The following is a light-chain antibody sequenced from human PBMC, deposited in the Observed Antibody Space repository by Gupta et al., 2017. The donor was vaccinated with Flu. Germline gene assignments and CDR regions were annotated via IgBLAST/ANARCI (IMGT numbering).Light chain of an antibody. CDR1: QSVLYSSNNKNY. J-gene: IGKJ1*01. CDR3: QQYYSTPPWT. CDR2: WAS. V-gene: IGKV4-1*01. Sequence: DIVMTKSPDYLAVSLGERATINRKSSQSVLYSSNNKNYLACYQQKPGQPPKLLIYWASTREPGVPDRFSGSGSGTDCTLTISSLQAEDVAVYYCQQYYSTPPWTFGQGTKVEIK.